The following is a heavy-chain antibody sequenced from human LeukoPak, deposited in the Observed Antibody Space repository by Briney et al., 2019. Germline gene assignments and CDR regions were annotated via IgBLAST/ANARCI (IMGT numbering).Heavy chain of an antibody. J-gene: IGHJ4*02. V-gene: IGHV1-2*02. D-gene: IGHD3-9*01. CDR2: INPNSGGT. Sequence: ASVKVSCKASGYTFTGYYMHWVRQAPGQGLEWMGWINPNSGGTNYAQKFQGRVTMTRDTSISTAYMELSRLRSDDTAGYYCARILRYFDLAYDYWGQGTLVTVSS. CDR3: ARILRYFDLAYDY. CDR1: GYTFTGYY.